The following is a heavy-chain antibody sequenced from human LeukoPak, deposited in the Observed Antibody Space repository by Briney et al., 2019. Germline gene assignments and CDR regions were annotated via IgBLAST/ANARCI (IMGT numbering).Heavy chain of an antibody. CDR2: ISGSGGST. Sequence: PGGSLRLSCVASGFTFSAYNMNWVRQAPGKGLEWVSTISGSGGSTYYADSVKGRVSISRDNSKNTLYLQMNSLRAEDTAVYYCAKDRNSEGGAAKNYWGQGTLVTVSS. D-gene: IGHD1-26*01. CDR1: GFTFSAYN. V-gene: IGHV3-23*01. J-gene: IGHJ4*02. CDR3: AKDRNSEGGAAKNY.